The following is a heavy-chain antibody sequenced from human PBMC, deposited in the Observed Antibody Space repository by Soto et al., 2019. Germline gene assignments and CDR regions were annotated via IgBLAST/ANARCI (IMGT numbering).Heavy chain of an antibody. CDR3: TREAHGGNFES. D-gene: IGHD1-26*01. CDR1: GGRFNTNA. V-gene: IGHV1-69*12. CDR2: IIAIFDKA. J-gene: IGHJ4*02. Sequence: QVQLVQSGAEVKKPGSSVKVSCKVSGGRFNTNAISWLRQAPGQGLEWMGGIIAIFDKANYAQKFQDRVTMTADESTSTADMELSSLRSDDTAVYFCTREAHGGNFESWGQGPLVTVSS.